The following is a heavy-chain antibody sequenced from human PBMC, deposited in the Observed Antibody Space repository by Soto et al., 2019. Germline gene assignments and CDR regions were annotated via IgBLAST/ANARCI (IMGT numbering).Heavy chain of an antibody. J-gene: IGHJ5*02. CDR3: AKDYGYCSGGSCYSSGWFDP. V-gene: IGHV3-30*18. CDR2: ISYDGSNK. CDR1: GFTFSSYG. Sequence: QVQLVESGGGVVQPGRSLRLSCAASGFTFSSYGMHWVRQAPGKGLEWVAVISYDGSNKYYADSVKGRFTISRDNSKNTLYLQMNSRGAEDTAVYYCAKDYGYCSGGSCYSSGWFDPWGQGTLVTVSS. D-gene: IGHD2-15*01.